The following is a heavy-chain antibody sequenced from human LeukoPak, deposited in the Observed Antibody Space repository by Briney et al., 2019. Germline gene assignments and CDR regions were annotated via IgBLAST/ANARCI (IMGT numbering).Heavy chain of an antibody. CDR2: INHSGST. CDR1: GGSFSGYY. D-gene: IGHD3-10*01. Sequence: KPSETLSLTCAVYGGSFSGYYWSWIRQPPGKGLEWIGEINHSGSTNYNPSLKSRVTISVDTSKNQFSLKLSSVTAADTAVHYCARGWAYYYGSGRKKALDYWGQGTLVTVSS. J-gene: IGHJ4*02. V-gene: IGHV4-34*01. CDR3: ARGWAYYYGSGRKKALDY.